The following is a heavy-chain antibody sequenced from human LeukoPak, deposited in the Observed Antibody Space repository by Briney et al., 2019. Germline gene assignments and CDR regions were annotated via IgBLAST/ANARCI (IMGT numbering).Heavy chain of an antibody. CDR2: IIPVFGTT. CDR3: ATDPFGGSGLQDIVVVPAAPPSR. J-gene: IGHJ4*02. V-gene: IGHV1-69*05. Sequence: SVKVSCKTSGGVFSDYPVSWVRLAPGQGLEWMGGIIPVFGTTTYAPKFQGRVSLSIHESAGTAYMELSDLTFEDTAIYYCATDPFGGSGLQDIVVVPAAPPSRWGQGTLVTVSS. D-gene: IGHD2-2*01. CDR1: GGVFSDYP.